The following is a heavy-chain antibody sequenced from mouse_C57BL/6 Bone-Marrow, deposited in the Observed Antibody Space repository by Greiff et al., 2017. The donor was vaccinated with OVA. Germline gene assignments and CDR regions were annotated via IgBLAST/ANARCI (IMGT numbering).Heavy chain of an antibody. D-gene: IGHD1-1*01. Sequence: QVQLKESGPELVKPGASVKLSCKASGYTFTSYDINWVKQRPGQGLEWIGWIYPRDGSTKYNEKFKGKATLTVDTSSSTAYMEIHSLTSEDSAVYFCAVGYYYGSSWFAYWGQGTLVTVSA. CDR2: IYPRDGST. CDR1: GYTFTSYD. J-gene: IGHJ3*01. V-gene: IGHV1-85*01. CDR3: AVGYYYGSSWFAY.